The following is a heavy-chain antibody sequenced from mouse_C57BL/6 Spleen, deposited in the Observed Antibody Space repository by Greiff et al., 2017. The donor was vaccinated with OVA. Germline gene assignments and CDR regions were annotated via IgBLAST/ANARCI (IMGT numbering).Heavy chain of an antibody. CDR2: IDPETGGT. D-gene: IGHD2-1*01. J-gene: IGHJ3*01. V-gene: IGHV1-15*01. CDR3: TRHGNPEVWFAD. Sequence: QVQLQQSGAELVRPGASVTLSCKASGYTFTDYEMHWVKQTPVHGLEWIGAIDPETGGTAYNQKFKGKAILTADKSSSTAYMELRSLTSEDSAVYYCTRHGNPEVWFADWGKGTLVTVSA. CDR1: GYTFTDYE.